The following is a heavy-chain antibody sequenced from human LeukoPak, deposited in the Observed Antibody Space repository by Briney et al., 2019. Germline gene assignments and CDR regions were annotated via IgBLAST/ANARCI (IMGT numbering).Heavy chain of an antibody. J-gene: IGHJ6*02. V-gene: IGHV1-69*15. CDR2: IIPIFGTA. Sequence: ASVKVSCKASGGTFSSYAISWVRQALGQGLEWMGRIIPIFGTANYAQKLQGRVTITADESTSTAYMELSSLRSEDTAVYYCASPSIAVAATDYYYGMDVWGQGTTVTVSS. CDR3: ASPSIAVAATDYYYGMDV. D-gene: IGHD6-19*01. CDR1: GGTFSSYA.